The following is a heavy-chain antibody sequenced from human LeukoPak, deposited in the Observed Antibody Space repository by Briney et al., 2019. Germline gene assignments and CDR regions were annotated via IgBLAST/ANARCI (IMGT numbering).Heavy chain of an antibody. D-gene: IGHD2-2*01. Sequence: PSQTLSLTCTVSGGSISSGGYYWSWIRQPPGKGLEWIGYIYHSGSTYYNPSLKSRVTISVDTSKNQFSLKLTSVTAADTAVYYCARTIILIPTAIDWFDPWGQGTLVTVSS. CDR1: GGSISSGGYY. CDR3: ARTIILIPTAIDWFDP. V-gene: IGHV4-30-2*01. CDR2: IYHSGST. J-gene: IGHJ5*02.